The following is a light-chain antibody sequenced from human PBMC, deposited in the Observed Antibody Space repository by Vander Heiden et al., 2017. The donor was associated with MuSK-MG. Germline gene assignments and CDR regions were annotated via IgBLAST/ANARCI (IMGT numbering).Light chain of an antibody. CDR2: GAS. CDR3: QQDNNWPLT. CDR1: QSVSSN. J-gene: IGKJ4*01. Sequence: IVITPSPATLSVSPGERATLSCRASQSVSSNLAWYQQKPGQAPRLLIYGASTRVTGIPARFSGSGSGTEFTLTISSLQSEDLAVYYCQQDNNWPLTFGGGTKVEIK. V-gene: IGKV3-15*01.